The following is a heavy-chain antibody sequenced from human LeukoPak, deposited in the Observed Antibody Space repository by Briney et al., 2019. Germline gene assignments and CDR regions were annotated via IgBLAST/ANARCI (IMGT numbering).Heavy chain of an antibody. D-gene: IGHD6-19*01. Sequence: ASVKVSCKASGYTFTSYGISWVQQAPGQGLEWMGWISAYNGNTNYAQKFQGRVTMTTDTSTSTAYMELRSLRSDDTAVYYCAGDSDSSGWYAPDRYFDYWGQGTLVTVSS. J-gene: IGHJ4*02. CDR3: AGDSDSSGWYAPDRYFDY. V-gene: IGHV1-18*01. CDR1: GYTFTSYG. CDR2: ISAYNGNT.